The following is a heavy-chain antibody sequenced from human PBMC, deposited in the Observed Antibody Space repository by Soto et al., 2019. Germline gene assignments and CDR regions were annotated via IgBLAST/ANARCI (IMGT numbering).Heavy chain of an antibody. CDR1: GGSISRGDYY. Sequence: SETLSLTCTVSGGSISRGDYYWSWIRQPPGKGLEWIGYIYYSGSTYYNPSLKSRVTISVDTSKNQFSLKLSSVTAADTAVYYCARVAGYSSGWLAEYFQHWGQGTLVTVSS. D-gene: IGHD6-19*01. V-gene: IGHV4-30-4*01. CDR2: IYYSGST. J-gene: IGHJ1*01. CDR3: ARVAGYSSGWLAEYFQH.